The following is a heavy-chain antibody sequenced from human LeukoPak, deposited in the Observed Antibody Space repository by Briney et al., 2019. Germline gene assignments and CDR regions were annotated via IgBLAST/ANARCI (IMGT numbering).Heavy chain of an antibody. CDR2: INSNGGST. J-gene: IGHJ4*02. CDR1: GYTFTSYY. D-gene: IGHD3-22*01. Sequence: ASVKVSCKASGYTFTSYYMHWVRQAPGQGLEWMGIINSNGGSTNYAQKFQGRVTMTRDMSTSTVYMDLSSLRSEDTAVYYCARSPSVVSPLGYWGQGTLVTVSS. CDR3: ARSPSVVSPLGY. V-gene: IGHV1-46*01.